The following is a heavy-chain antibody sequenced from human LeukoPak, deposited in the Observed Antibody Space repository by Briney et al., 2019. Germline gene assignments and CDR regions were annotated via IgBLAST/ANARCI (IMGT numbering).Heavy chain of an antibody. V-gene: IGHV1-69*13. Sequence: SVKVSCKASGYSFTSYYMHWVRQAPGQGLEWMGGIIPIFGTANYAQKFQGRVTITADESTSTAYMELSSLRSEDTAVYYCARVGSSGWGSIYNFDYWGQGTLVTVSS. D-gene: IGHD6-19*01. CDR1: GYSFTSYY. J-gene: IGHJ4*02. CDR3: ARVGSSGWGSIYNFDY. CDR2: IIPIFGTA.